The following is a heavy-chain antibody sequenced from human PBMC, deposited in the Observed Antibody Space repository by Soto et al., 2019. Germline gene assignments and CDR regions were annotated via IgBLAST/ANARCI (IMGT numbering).Heavy chain of an antibody. Sequence: PGGSLRLSCAASGFTFSSYAMHWVRQAPGKGLEWVAVISYDGSNKYYADSVKGRFTISRDNSKNTLYLQMNSLRAEDTAVYYCARDLYGDYYYGMDVWGQGTTVTVSS. D-gene: IGHD4-17*01. CDR3: ARDLYGDYYYGMDV. J-gene: IGHJ6*02. V-gene: IGHV3-30-3*01. CDR2: ISYDGSNK. CDR1: GFTFSSYA.